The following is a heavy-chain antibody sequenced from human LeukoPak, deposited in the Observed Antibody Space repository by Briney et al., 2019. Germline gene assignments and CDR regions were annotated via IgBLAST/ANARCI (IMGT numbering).Heavy chain of an antibody. CDR2: ISYDGSNK. V-gene: IGHV3-30-3*01. Sequence: PGGSLRLSCAASGFTFSSYAMHWVRQAPGKGLEWVAVISYDGSNKYYADSVKGRFTISRDNSKNTLYLQMNSLRAEDTAVYYCAKVAGTRYYYYGMDVWGQGTTVTVSS. CDR1: GFTFSSYA. J-gene: IGHJ6*02. D-gene: IGHD1-1*01. CDR3: AKVAGTRYYYYGMDV.